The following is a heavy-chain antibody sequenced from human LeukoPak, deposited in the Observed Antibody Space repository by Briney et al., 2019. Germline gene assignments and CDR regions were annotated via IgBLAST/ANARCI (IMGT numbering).Heavy chain of an antibody. V-gene: IGHV3-30*04. Sequence: GGSLRLSCAASGFTFSSYAMHWVRQAPGKGLEWVAVISYDGSNKYYADSVKGRFTISRDNSKNTLYLQMNGLRAEDTAVYYCATTLAGTGYFDYWGQGTLVTVSS. J-gene: IGHJ4*02. CDR1: GFTFSSYA. D-gene: IGHD6-13*01. CDR3: ATTLAGTGYFDY. CDR2: ISYDGSNK.